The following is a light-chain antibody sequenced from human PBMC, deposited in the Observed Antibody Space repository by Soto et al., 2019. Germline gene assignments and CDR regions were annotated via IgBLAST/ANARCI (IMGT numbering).Light chain of an antibody. V-gene: IGKV3-11*01. CDR3: QQRSNWPLT. CDR2: DAS. CDR1: QSVTNY. J-gene: IGKJ4*01. Sequence: EIVLIQSPATLSLSPGEGATLSCRASQSVTNYLAWYQQKPGQAPRLLIYDASKRATGIPARFSGSGSGTDFPLTISSLEPEDFAVYYCQQRSNWPLTFGGGTKVEIK.